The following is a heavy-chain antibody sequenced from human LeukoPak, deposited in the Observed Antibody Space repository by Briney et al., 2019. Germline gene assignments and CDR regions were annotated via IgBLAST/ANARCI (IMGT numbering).Heavy chain of an antibody. CDR1: GGTFSSYA. D-gene: IGHD3-3*01. CDR3: ARTHRVLRFLEWSDLFDAFDI. Sequence: GASVKVSCKASGGTFSSYAISWVRQAPGQGLEWMGGIIPIFGTANYAQKFQGRVTITADKSTSTAYMELSSLRSEDTAVYYCARTHRVLRFLEWSDLFDAFDIWGQGTMVTVSS. CDR2: IIPIFGTA. V-gene: IGHV1-69*06. J-gene: IGHJ3*02.